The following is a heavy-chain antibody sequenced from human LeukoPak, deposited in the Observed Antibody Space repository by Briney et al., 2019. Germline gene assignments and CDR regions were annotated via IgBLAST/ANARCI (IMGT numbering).Heavy chain of an antibody. CDR3: ATFSWYNHFDY. Sequence: TVSLMYTVSGGSISSGCYYWSWIHEHPGKGLEWIGDIYYSESTYYNPSLKSRVTISVDTSKNQFSLKLSSVTAADTAVYYCATFSWYNHFDYWGQGTLVTVSS. CDR1: GGSISSGCYY. CDR2: IYYSEST. J-gene: IGHJ4*02. D-gene: IGHD6-13*01. V-gene: IGHV4-31*03.